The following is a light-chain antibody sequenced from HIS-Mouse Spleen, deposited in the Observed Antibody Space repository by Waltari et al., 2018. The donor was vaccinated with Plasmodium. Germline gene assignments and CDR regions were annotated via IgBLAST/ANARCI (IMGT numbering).Light chain of an antibody. J-gene: IGLJ3*02. CDR1: ALPKKY. V-gene: IGLV3-10*01. CDR2: EDS. CDR3: YSTDSSGKHRV. Sequence: SYELTQPPSVSVSPGQTARITCPGDALPKKYAYWYQQKSGQAPVLVIYEDSKRPSGTPERFSGSSSGTMATLTISGAQVEDEADYYCYSTDSSGKHRVFGGGTKLTVL.